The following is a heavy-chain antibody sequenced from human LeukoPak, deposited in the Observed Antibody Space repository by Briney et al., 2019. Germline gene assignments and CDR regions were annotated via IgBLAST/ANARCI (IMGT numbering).Heavy chain of an antibody. CDR3: ADLEGWRGY. CDR1: GFIFSNYS. V-gene: IGHV3-48*02. Sequence: GGSLRLSCAASGFIFSNYSMNWVRQAPGKGLEWVSYISSSSSTIHYADSVKGRFTISRDNAKNSLYLQMNSLRDEDTAVYCCADLEGWRGYWGQGTLVTVSS. D-gene: IGHD3-3*01. CDR2: ISSSSSTI. J-gene: IGHJ4*02.